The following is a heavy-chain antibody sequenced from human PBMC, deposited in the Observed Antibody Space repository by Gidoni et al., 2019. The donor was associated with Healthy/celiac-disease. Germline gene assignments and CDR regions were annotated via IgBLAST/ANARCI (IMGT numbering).Heavy chain of an antibody. CDR3: AKDTAVAEVPLHFFDY. CDR2: ISWNSGSI. V-gene: IGHV3-9*01. J-gene: IGHJ4*02. D-gene: IGHD6-19*01. Sequence: EVQLVESGGGLVQPGRYLSLSCAASGFTFDGYAMHWVRQAPGKGLEVVSGISWNSGSIGYADSVKGRFTISRDNAKNSLYLQMNSLRAEDTALYYCAKDTAVAEVPLHFFDYWGQGTLVTVSS. CDR1: GFTFDGYA.